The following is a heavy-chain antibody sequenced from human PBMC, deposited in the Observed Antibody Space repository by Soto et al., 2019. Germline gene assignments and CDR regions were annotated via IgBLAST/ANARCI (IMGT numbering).Heavy chain of an antibody. CDR3: ARESEDLTSNFDY. CDR2: ISSTTNYI. V-gene: IGHV3-11*06. J-gene: IGHJ4*02. Sequence: GGSLRLSFASSGFTFSDYYMSWIRQSPGKGLEWVSSISSTTNYIYYADSMKGRFTVSRDNAKNSVYLEMNSLSAEDTAVYYCARESEDLTSNFDYWGQGTLVTVSS. CDR1: GFTFSDYY.